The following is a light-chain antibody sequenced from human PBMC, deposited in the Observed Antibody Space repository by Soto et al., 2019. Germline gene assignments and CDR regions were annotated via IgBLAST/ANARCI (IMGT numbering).Light chain of an antibody. V-gene: IGKV3-15*01. CDR2: GAS. Sequence: EIVMTQSPATLSVSPGERATLSCRASQSVSSNLAWYQQKPGQAPRLLIYGASTRATGISARFSGCGSGTEFTLTISSLQSEDFAVYYCQQYNNWPLTFGGGTKVEIK. J-gene: IGKJ4*01. CDR1: QSVSSN. CDR3: QQYNNWPLT.